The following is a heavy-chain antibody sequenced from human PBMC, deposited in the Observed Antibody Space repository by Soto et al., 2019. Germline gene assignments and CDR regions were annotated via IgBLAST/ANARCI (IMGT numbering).Heavy chain of an antibody. CDR2: IYYSGIT. V-gene: IGHV4-59*01. J-gene: IGHJ4*02. CDR1: GGSISSFY. D-gene: IGHD3-10*02. CDR3: ARYVKGGSLDC. Sequence: QVQLQESGPGLVKPSETLSLTCTVSGGSISSFYWSWIRQPPGKGLEWIGYIYYSGITNYNPSLKSRVTISVDTSKNQFSLNLSSVTAADTAVYSCARYVKGGSLDCWGQGTLVTVSS.